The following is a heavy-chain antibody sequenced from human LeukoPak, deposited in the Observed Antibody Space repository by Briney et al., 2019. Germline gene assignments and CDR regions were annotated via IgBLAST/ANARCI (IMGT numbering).Heavy chain of an antibody. CDR2: ISETGGTI. CDR3: AREMTIITYSFDS. J-gene: IGHJ4*02. CDR1: GFTFSNYA. D-gene: IGHD5-24*01. Sequence: GGSLRLSCAPSGFTFSNYAMSWVRQAPGKGLEWVSAISETGGTIHYADTVRGRFIISRDNSKNTLYLQMNSLRAEDTAVYYCAREMTIITYSFDSWGQGTLVTVSS. V-gene: IGHV3-23*01.